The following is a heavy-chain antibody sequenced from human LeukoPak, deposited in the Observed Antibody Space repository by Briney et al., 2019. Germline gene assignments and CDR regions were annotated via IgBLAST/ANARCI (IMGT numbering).Heavy chain of an antibody. CDR3: ASYDSSAYDAFHI. D-gene: IGHD3-22*01. Sequence: SETLSLTCTVSSGSISRTSSYWGWIRQPLGKGLEWIANIYSTGNTYYNPSLRSRVTISVDTSKNQLSLKLRSVTAADTAVYYCASYDSSAYDAFHIWGQGTMVIVSS. CDR1: SGSISRTSSY. J-gene: IGHJ3*02. CDR2: IYSTGNT. V-gene: IGHV4-39*07.